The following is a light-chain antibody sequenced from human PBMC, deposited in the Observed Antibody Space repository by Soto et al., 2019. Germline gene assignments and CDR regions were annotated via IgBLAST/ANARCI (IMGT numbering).Light chain of an antibody. CDR2: GES. CDR1: QSISSN. V-gene: IGKV3-15*01. J-gene: IGKJ2*01. CDR3: QQYGGSPPYT. Sequence: EIVMTQSPATLSVSPGERAALSCRASQSISSNLAWYQQKPGQAPRLLIYGESTRATGIPARFSGSGSGTEFTLTISSLQSEDFAVYYCQQYGGSPPYTFGQGTKLEIK.